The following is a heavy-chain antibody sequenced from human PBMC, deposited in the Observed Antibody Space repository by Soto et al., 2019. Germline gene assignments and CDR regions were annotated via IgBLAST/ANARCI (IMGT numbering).Heavy chain of an antibody. CDR1: GFTFSGSA. CDR2: IRSKANNYAT. Sequence: EVQLVESGGGLVQPGASLKLSCAASGFTFSGSAVHWVRRASGKGLEWVGRIRSKANNYATAYAASVQGRFTIFRDDLKNTAYLQMNSLKTEDTAVYYCTNPQVYYGMDVWGQGTTVTVSS. J-gene: IGHJ6*02. V-gene: IGHV3-73*02. CDR3: TNPQVYYGMDV.